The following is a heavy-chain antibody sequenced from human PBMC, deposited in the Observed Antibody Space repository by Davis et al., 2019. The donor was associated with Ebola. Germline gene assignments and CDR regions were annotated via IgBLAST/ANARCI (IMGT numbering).Heavy chain of an antibody. V-gene: IGHV3-23*01. Sequence: GESLKISCAASGFVFRNYVMSWVRQAPGKGLEWVSTLGTSADTYYADSVKGRFTISRDNSKNTLSLQMNSLRADDTAMYYCARITVGPEMKYYDFWSGQLHDAFDIWGQGTMVTVSS. D-gene: IGHD3-3*01. CDR1: GFVFRNYV. CDR2: LGTSADT. J-gene: IGHJ3*02. CDR3: ARITVGPEMKYYDFWSGQLHDAFDI.